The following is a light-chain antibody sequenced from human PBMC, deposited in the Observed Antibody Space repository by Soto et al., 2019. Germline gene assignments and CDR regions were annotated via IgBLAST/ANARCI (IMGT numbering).Light chain of an antibody. V-gene: IGKV2-28*01. CDR2: LAS. CDR1: QSLMHSNGYNY. Sequence: DIVMTQSPLSLPVTPGEPASISCRSSQSLMHSNGYNYLDWYLQKPGQSPQLLIYLASSRASGAPDRFSGSGSGTDFTMKISRVEAEDVGVYYCMQPPQSWTFGQGTKVDIK. CDR3: MQPPQSWT. J-gene: IGKJ1*01.